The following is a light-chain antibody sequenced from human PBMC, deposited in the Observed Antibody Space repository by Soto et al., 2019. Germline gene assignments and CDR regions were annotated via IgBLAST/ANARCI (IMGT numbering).Light chain of an antibody. V-gene: IGKV1-33*01. CDR1: QDIAKY. Sequence: DIQMTQSPSSLSASVGDRVTITCQASQDIAKYLNWYQQKPGNAPKLLIYDASELHAGVPSRFSGSGSETDFTFTISSVKPDDFATYYCQQYDDLLSVGGGTKGEIK. CDR2: DAS. CDR3: QQYDDLLS. J-gene: IGKJ4*01.